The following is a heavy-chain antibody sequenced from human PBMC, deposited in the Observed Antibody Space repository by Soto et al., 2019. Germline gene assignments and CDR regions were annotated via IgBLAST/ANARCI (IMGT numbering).Heavy chain of an antibody. Sequence: QVQLVQSGAEVKKPGSSVKVSCKASGGTFSSYAISWVRQAPGQGLEWMGGIIPIFGTANYAQKFQGRVTITADESTSPAYMEVSSPRTEDTAVDYGARTESSSHYFDYWGQGTLVAVSS. CDR2: IIPIFGTA. D-gene: IGHD6-6*01. V-gene: IGHV1-69*01. J-gene: IGHJ4*02. CDR1: GGTFSSYA. CDR3: ARTESSSHYFDY.